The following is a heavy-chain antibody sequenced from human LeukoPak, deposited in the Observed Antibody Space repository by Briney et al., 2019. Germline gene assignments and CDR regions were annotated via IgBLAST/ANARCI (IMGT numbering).Heavy chain of an antibody. Sequence: SGGSLRLSCAASGFTFSDYYMSWIRQAPGKGLEWVSYISSSGSTIYYADSVKGRFTISRDNAKNSLYLQMNSLRAEDTAVYYCARVRMDYGSGSPADYWGQGTLVTGSS. CDR1: GFTFSDYY. CDR2: ISSSGSTI. V-gene: IGHV3-11*01. CDR3: ARVRMDYGSGSPADY. D-gene: IGHD3-10*01. J-gene: IGHJ4*02.